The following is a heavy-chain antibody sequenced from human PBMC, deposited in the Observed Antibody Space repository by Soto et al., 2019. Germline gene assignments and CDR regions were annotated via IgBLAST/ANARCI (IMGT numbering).Heavy chain of an antibody. Sequence: GGSLRLSGAASGFTFSSYSISWVRQAPGKGLEWVSAISGSGGSTYYADSVKGRFTISRDNSKNTLYLQMNSLRAEDTAVYYCAKSIQPKRGYYFDYWGQGTLVTVSS. J-gene: IGHJ4*02. CDR2: ISGSGGST. D-gene: IGHD5-18*01. CDR1: GFTFSSYS. CDR3: AKSIQPKRGYYFDY. V-gene: IGHV3-23*01.